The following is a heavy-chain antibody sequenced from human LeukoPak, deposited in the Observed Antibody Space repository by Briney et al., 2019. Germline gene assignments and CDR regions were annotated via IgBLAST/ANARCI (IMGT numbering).Heavy chain of an antibody. J-gene: IGHJ4*02. CDR2: INPSGGST. CDR3: ARDLSTLRYFDWLLFEDSYLRFDY. Sequence: GASVKVSCKASGYTFTSYYMHWVRQAPGQGLEWMGIINPSGGSTSYAQKFQGRVTMTTDTSTSTAYMELRSLRSDDTAVYYCARDLSTLRYFDWLLFEDSYLRFDYWGQGTLVTVSS. V-gene: IGHV1-46*01. CDR1: GYTFTSYY. D-gene: IGHD3-9*01.